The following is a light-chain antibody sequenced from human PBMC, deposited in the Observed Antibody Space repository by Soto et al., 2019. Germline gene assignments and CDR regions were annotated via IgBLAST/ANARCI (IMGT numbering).Light chain of an antibody. J-gene: IGKJ5*01. V-gene: IGKV1-6*01. Sequence: AIQVTQSPSSLSASVGDRVTITCRTSQGIRSALGWYQQKPGKVPKLLIYAASTLQSGVPSRFSGSGSGTHFTLTISSLQPEDFVTYYCQQANTFPLTFGQGTRLEI. CDR1: QGIRSA. CDR3: QQANTFPLT. CDR2: AAS.